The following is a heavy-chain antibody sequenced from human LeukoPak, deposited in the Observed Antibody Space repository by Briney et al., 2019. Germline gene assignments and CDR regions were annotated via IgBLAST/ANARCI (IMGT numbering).Heavy chain of an antibody. D-gene: IGHD6-19*01. CDR3: ARTGARCLVYAARDYFDY. CDR2: IYYSGST. Sequence: NPSETLSLTRTVSGGSISSSSYYWGWIRQPPGKGLEWIGSIYYSGSTYYNPSLKSRVTISVDTSKNQFSLKLSSVTAADTAVYYCARTGARCLVYAARDYFDYWGQGTLVTVSS. V-gene: IGHV4-39*01. J-gene: IGHJ4*02. CDR1: GGSISSSSYY.